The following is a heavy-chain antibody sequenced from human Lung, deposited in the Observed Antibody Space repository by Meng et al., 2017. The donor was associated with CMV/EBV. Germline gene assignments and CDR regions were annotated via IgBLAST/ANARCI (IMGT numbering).Heavy chain of an antibody. CDR2: ISGYNGRV. CDR1: GYTFTSYG. D-gene: IGHD3-22*01. J-gene: IGHJ3*02. Sequence: ASXXVSXKASGYTFTSYGVSWVRQAPGQGLEWMGWISGYNGRVNYLQKFQGRVTMAKDTSATTAYMELRSLRSDDTAVYYCARDFYEYDDSGYYVDTVDIWXQGTXVNVSS. CDR3: ARDFYEYDDSGYYVDTVDI. V-gene: IGHV1-18*01.